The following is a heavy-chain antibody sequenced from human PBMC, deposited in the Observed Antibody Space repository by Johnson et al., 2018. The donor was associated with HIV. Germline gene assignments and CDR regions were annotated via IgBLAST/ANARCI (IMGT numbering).Heavy chain of an antibody. D-gene: IGHD3-3*01. CDR2: ISYDGSNQ. Sequence: QVQLVESGGGVVQPGRSLRLSCAASGFTFSSYAMHWVRQAPGKGLEWVAVISYDGSNQYYADSVKGRFTISRDNSKNTLYLQMNSLRAEDTAVYYCARDGLEVDAFDIWGQGTMVTVSS. CDR3: ARDGLEVDAFDI. J-gene: IGHJ3*02. V-gene: IGHV3-30-3*01. CDR1: GFTFSSYA.